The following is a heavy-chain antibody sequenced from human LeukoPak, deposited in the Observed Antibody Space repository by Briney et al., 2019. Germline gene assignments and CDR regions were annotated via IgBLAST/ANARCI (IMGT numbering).Heavy chain of an antibody. Sequence: GESLKISCKGSGYSFSDEWIGWVRQLPGKGLEWMGSIYPGDSDTRYSPSFQGQVTISADKSINTAYLQWSSLRASDTAMYYCARRFSSSWYFDYWGLGTLVTVSS. CDR2: IYPGDSDT. J-gene: IGHJ4*01. CDR1: GYSFSDEW. V-gene: IGHV5-51*01. CDR3: ARRFSSSWYFDY. D-gene: IGHD6-13*01.